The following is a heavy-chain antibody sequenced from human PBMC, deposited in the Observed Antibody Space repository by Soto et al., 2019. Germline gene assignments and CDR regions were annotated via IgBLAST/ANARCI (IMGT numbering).Heavy chain of an antibody. CDR2: TNPNSGHT. Sequence: QVQLVQSGAEVKKPGASVKVSCKASGYTFTTFNINWVRQTTGQGLEWMGWTNPNSGHTGYAQKFXGRITMTRDTSISTAYMELSRLTSEDTAVYYCTRGHNWFDPWGQGTLVTVSS. J-gene: IGHJ5*02. V-gene: IGHV1-8*01. CDR1: GYTFTTFN. CDR3: TRGHNWFDP.